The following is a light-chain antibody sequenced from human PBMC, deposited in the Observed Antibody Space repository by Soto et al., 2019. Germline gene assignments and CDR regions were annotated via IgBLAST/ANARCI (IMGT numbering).Light chain of an antibody. V-gene: IGKV3D-15*01. CDR2: DAS. J-gene: IGKJ4*01. CDR1: QSVRRY. Sequence: IVLTHSPATLSFSPGEIATLSFRASQSVRRYLAWYQQKPGQAPRLLIYDASTRATGIPARFSGSWSGTEFTLTINSLQSEDFAVYYCQQYDAWPLTFGGGTKVDIK. CDR3: QQYDAWPLT.